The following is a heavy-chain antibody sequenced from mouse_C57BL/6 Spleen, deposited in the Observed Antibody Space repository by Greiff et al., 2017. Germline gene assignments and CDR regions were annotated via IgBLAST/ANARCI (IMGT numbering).Heavy chain of an antibody. CDR2: IYPGSGNT. V-gene: IGHV1-76*01. Sequence: QVQLQQSGAELVRPGASVKLSCKASGYTFTDYYINWVKQRPGQGLEWIARIYPGSGNTYYNEKFKGKATLTAEKSSSTAYMQLSSLTSEDSAVYFCARHIDVGDYWGQGTSVTVSS. J-gene: IGHJ4*01. CDR3: ARHIDVGDY. CDR1: GYTFTDYY.